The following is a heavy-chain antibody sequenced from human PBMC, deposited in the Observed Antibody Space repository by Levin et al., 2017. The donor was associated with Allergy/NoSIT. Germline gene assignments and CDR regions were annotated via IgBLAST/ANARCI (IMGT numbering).Heavy chain of an antibody. CDR2: ISPYNGKT. J-gene: IGHJ4*02. D-gene: IGHD5-12*01. CDR3: ARDHEYSGYLLD. CDR1: GYTFGNYG. V-gene: IGHV1-18*01. Sequence: PWASVKVSCKASGYTFGNYGLSWVRQAPGQGLEWVGWISPYNGKTSLEQKFQGRVTMTTDTFTSTAYMDLRSLTSDDTAVYYCARDHEYSGYLLDWGQGTLVSVSS.